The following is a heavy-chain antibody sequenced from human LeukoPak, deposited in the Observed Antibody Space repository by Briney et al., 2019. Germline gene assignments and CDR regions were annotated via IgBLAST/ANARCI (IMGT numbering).Heavy chain of an antibody. CDR1: GGSSTNHY. Sequence: SETLSLTCTVSGGSSTNHYWSWIRQPPGKGLEWIGYIYYSGGSTTYNPSLKSRVTISVDTSKNQFSLKLSSVTVADTAVYYCARFFRVGTTTGDAFDIWGQGTMVTVSS. CDR3: ARFFRVGTTTGDAFDI. J-gene: IGHJ3*02. CDR2: IYYSGGST. D-gene: IGHD1-26*01. V-gene: IGHV4-59*11.